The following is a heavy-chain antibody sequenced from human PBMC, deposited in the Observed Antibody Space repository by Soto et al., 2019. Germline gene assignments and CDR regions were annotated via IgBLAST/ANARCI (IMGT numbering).Heavy chain of an antibody. CDR2: IYNSGST. CDR3: ARGPSGDKVDY. J-gene: IGHJ4*02. CDR1: GGSIKNNGYF. V-gene: IGHV4-30-4*01. Sequence: SETLSLTCTFSGGSIKNNGYFWSWIRQPPGSGLEWIGHIYNSGSTYSNPSLKSRLTISVDTSKNQFSLKLSSVTAADTAVYYCARGPSGDKVDYWGQGTLVTVS. D-gene: IGHD1-26*01.